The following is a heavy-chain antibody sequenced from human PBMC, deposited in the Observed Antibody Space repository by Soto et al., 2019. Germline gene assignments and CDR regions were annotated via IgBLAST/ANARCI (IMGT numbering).Heavy chain of an antibody. CDR1: GFTFSSYA. J-gene: IGHJ4*02. CDR3: AKRRGAGGHFDY. D-gene: IGHD2-15*01. V-gene: IGHV3-23*01. CDR2: VSIGGST. Sequence: LRLSCAASGFTFSSYAMGWARQGPGKGLEWVAVVSIGGSTHYADSVRGRFTISRDNSKNTLSLQMNSLTAEDTAVYFCAKRRGAGGHFDYWGQGALVTVSS.